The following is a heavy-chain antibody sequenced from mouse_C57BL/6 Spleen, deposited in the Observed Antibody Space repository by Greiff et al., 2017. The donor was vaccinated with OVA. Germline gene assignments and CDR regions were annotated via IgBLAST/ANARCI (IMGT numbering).Heavy chain of an antibody. V-gene: IGHV5-9*01. Sequence: EVKVVESGGGLVKPGGSLKLSCAASGFTFSSYTMSWVRQTPEKRLEWVATISGGGGNTYYPDSVKGRFTISRDNAKKTLYLQMSSLRSEDTALYYCARETAVVAPYTMDYWGQGTSVTVSS. CDR3: ARETAVVAPYTMDY. J-gene: IGHJ4*01. CDR2: ISGGGGNT. D-gene: IGHD1-1*01. CDR1: GFTFSSYT.